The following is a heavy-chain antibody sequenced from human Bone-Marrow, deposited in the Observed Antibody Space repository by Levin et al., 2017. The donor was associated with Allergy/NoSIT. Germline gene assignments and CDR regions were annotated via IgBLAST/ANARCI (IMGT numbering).Heavy chain of an antibody. Sequence: GESLKISCAASGFTFSSYSMNWVRQAPGKGLEWVSSISSSSSYIYYADSVKGRFTISRDNAKNSLYLQMNSLRAEDTAVYYCARDCSGGSCYSSWFDPWGQGTLVTVSS. CDR2: ISSSSSYI. V-gene: IGHV3-21*01. J-gene: IGHJ5*02. D-gene: IGHD2-15*01. CDR1: GFTFSSYS. CDR3: ARDCSGGSCYSSWFDP.